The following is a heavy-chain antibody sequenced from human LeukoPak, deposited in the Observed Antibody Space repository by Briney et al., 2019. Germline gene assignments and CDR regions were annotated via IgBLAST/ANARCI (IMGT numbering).Heavy chain of an antibody. Sequence: ASVKVSCKASGFTFTSYYMHWVRQAPGQGLEWMGIINPSGGSTSYAQKFQGRVTMTRDMSTSTVYMELSSLRSEDTAVYYCARLGVPHTAMVMGNWFDPWGQGTLVTVSS. V-gene: IGHV1-46*01. D-gene: IGHD5-18*01. CDR1: GFTFTSYY. CDR2: INPSGGST. J-gene: IGHJ5*02. CDR3: ARLGVPHTAMVMGNWFDP.